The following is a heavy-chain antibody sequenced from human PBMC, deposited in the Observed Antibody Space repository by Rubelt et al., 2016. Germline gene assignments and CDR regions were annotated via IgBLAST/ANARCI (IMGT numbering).Heavy chain of an antibody. CDR1: GFTFGNHW. CDR2: IKQDGSEK. V-gene: IGHV3-7*03. J-gene: IGHJ4*02. CDR3: ARDSAGVGVDY. D-gene: IGHD1-26*01. Sequence: EVQLVESGGGLVQPGGSLRLSCAASGFTFGNHWMSWIRQAPGKGLEWGANIKQDGSEKYYVDSVKGRFTIYRNNAKNVLYLQMNIRTAGDTAVYYWARDSAGVGVDYWGQGTLVSVSS.